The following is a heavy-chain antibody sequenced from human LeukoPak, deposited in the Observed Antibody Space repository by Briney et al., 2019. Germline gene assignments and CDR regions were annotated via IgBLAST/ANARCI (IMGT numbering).Heavy chain of an antibody. CDR1: GYTFTGYY. D-gene: IGHD6-13*01. V-gene: IGHV1-2*02. J-gene: IGHJ4*02. CDR3: AREATIATAGTAGINFDY. Sequence: ASVKASCKASGYTFTGYYMHWVRQAPGQGLEWMGWINPNSGGANFAQNFQGRVTMTRDTSITTAYMELSRLRSDDTAVYYCAREATIATAGTAGINFDYWGQGTLVTVSS. CDR2: INPNSGGA.